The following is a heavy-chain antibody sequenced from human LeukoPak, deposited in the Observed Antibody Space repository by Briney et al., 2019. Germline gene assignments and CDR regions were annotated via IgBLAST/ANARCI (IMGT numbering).Heavy chain of an antibody. CDR2: IKRKIDGERT. CDR1: GFTFNNYA. D-gene: IGHD3-22*01. J-gene: IGHJ4*02. Sequence: GGSLRLSCAASGFTFNNYAMSWVRQAPGKGLEWVGRIKRKIDGERTDYVESVKGRFIISRDDSTNTLFLQMNSLKIEDTAVYYCTTGYSSGYIEDYWGQGTRVSVSS. V-gene: IGHV3-15*01. CDR3: TTGYSSGYIEDY.